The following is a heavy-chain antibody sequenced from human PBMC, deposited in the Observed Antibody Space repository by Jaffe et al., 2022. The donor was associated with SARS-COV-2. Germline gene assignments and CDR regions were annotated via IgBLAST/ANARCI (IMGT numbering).Heavy chain of an antibody. CDR2: ISYDGSNK. CDR1: GFTFSSYA. CDR3: ARGDCGGSCNYYYYGMDV. J-gene: IGHJ6*02. V-gene: IGHV3-30-3*01. Sequence: QVQLVESGGGVVQPGRSLRLSCAASGFTFSSYAMHWVRQAPGKGLEWVAVISYDGSNKYYADSVKGRFTISRDNSKNTLYLQMNSLRAEDTAVYYCARGDCGGSCNYYYYGMDVWGQGTTVTVSS. D-gene: IGHD2-15*01.